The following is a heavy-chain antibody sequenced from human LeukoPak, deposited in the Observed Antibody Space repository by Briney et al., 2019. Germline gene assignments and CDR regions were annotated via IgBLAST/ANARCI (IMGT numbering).Heavy chain of an antibody. V-gene: IGHV5-51*01. D-gene: IGHD3-22*01. CDR2: IYPGGSDT. CDR3: ARSTYDSSGYLFDY. J-gene: IGHJ4*02. CDR1: GYSFTSYW. Sequence: KHGESLKISCKGSGYSFTSYWIGWVRQMPGKGLEWMGIIYPGGSDTRYSPSFEGQVTISADRSISTAYLQWSSLKASDTAMYYCARSTYDSSGYLFDYWGQGTLVTVSS.